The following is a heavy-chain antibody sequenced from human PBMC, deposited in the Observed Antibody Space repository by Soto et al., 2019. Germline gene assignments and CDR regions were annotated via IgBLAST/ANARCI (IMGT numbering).Heavy chain of an antibody. V-gene: IGHV4-39*01. CDR1: GGSVSSSNYY. Sequence: PSETLSLTCTVSGGSVSSSNYYWGWIRQPPGKGLEWIGSISYSGTTFFNASLKSRVTISVDTSKNQFSLKLNSVTAADRAVYYCARSGYSYGFDAFHIWGQGTVVT. CDR2: ISYSGTT. J-gene: IGHJ3*02. CDR3: ARSGYSYGFDAFHI. D-gene: IGHD5-18*01.